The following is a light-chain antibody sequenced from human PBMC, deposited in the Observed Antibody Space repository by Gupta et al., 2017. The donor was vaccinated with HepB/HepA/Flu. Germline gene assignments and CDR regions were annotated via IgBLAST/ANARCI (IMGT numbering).Light chain of an antibody. CDR2: EDR. J-gene: IGLJ7*01. CDR1: SGNIASNY. CDR3: QSDDGGSQPV. V-gene: IGLV6-57*03. Sequence: FLLTQPPSVSESPGKTVTISCTRSSGNIASNYVQWYQQRPGSAPSILIYEDRDRPSGVPDRFSGSIDRSSNAASLTISGLKKEDEAIYYCQSDDGGSQPVFGGGTKLTVL.